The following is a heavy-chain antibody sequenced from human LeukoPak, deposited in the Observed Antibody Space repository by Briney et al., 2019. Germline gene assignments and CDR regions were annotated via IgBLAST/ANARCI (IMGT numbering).Heavy chain of an antibody. D-gene: IGHD2-15*01. CDR2: IWYDGSNK. J-gene: IGHJ4*02. CDR3: AREGTHVDSGGNFDD. CDR1: GFTFSNSA. V-gene: IGHV3-33*08. Sequence: HPGGSLRLSCVTSGFTFSNSAMTWVRQAPGKGLEWVAVIWYDGSNKYYADSVKGRFTISRDNSKNTLYLQMNSLRAEDTAVYYCAREGTHVDSGGNFDDWGQGTLVTVSS.